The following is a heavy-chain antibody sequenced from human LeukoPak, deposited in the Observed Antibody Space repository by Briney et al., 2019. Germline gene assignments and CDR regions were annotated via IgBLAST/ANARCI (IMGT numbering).Heavy chain of an antibody. CDR3: ARGLVIRQDDAFDI. V-gene: IGHV4-59*02. J-gene: IGHJ3*02. D-gene: IGHD3-9*01. CDR1: GASVSSYY. CDR2: IFYRGTT. Sequence: SETLSLTCTVSGASVSSYYWSWIRQAPGKGLEWIRYIFYRGTTDYSPSLNRRVTLSVDTSKNQFSLQLSSLTAADTAVYYCARGLVIRQDDAFDIWGHGTMVTVSS.